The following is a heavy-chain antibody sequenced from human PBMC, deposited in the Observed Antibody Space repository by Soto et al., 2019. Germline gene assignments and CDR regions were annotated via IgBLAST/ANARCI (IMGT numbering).Heavy chain of an antibody. V-gene: IGHV3-30-3*01. CDR1: GFTFSSYA. D-gene: IGHD4-17*01. J-gene: IGHJ6*02. CDR2: ISYDGSNK. Sequence: GGSLRLSCAASGFTFSSYAMHWVRQAPGKGLEWVAVISYDGSNKYYADSVKGRFTISRDNSKNTLYLQMNGLRAEDTAVYYCARDHTVTELHYYYGMDVWGQGTTVTVSS. CDR3: ARDHTVTELHYYYGMDV.